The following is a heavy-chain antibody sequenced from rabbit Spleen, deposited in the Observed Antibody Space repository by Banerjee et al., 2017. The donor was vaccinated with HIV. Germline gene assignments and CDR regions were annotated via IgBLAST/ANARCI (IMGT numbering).Heavy chain of an antibody. D-gene: IGHD1-1*01. J-gene: IGHJ6*01. CDR3: AREGASVSGYYL. V-gene: IGHV1S45*01. Sequence: QEQLVESGGDLVQPEGSLTLTCTASGFSFTISYYMCWVRQAPGKGLEWIACIDTYSGNTYYASWAKGRFTISKPSSTTVTLQMTSLAAADTATYFCAREGASVSGYYLWGPGTLVTVS. CDR2: IDTYSGNT. CDR1: GFSFTISYY.